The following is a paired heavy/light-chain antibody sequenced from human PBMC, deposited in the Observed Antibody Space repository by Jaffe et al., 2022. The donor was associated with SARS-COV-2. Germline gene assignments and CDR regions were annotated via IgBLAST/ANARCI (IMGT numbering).Light chain of an antibody. CDR2: EAS. CDR1: QNINIW. J-gene: IGKJ1*01. V-gene: IGKV1-5*03. Sequence: DVQMTQSPSTLSASVGDRVTITCRASQNINIWLAWYQQKPGKAPKILIYEASNLKSGVPSRFSGSGSGTEFTLTISSLQPDDFATYYCQQYVYDWTFGQGTRVEIK. CDR3: QQYVYDWT.
Heavy chain of an antibody. V-gene: IGHV3-74*01. CDR2: INGEGVT. CDR1: GFTFSDYW. J-gene: IGHJ4*02. Sequence: EVQLAESGGGLVQPGGSLRLSCVASGFTFSDYWMHWVRQVPGEGPVWVSRINGEGVTAYADSVKGRFTISRDNSKNTLFLQMNGLSAEDTAMYYCARDPAAGHTNGYYDYWGQGILVTVSS. D-gene: IGHD2-8*01. CDR3: ARDPAAGHTNGYYDY.